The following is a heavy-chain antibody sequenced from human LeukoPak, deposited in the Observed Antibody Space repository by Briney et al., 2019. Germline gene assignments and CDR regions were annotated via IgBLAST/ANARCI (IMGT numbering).Heavy chain of an antibody. V-gene: IGHV4-39*01. J-gene: IGHJ4*02. CDR2: ISDSGGT. CDR3: ASGLRLYSGYDFLRY. Sequence: SETLSLTCTVSGVSISSSSYYWAWVRQPPGKGPDWIGSISDSGGTYYNPSLKSRVTISVDTSTNQFYLKLTSVTASDTAVYYCASGLRLYSGYDFLRYWGQGTLVTVSS. CDR1: GVSISSSSYY. D-gene: IGHD5-12*01.